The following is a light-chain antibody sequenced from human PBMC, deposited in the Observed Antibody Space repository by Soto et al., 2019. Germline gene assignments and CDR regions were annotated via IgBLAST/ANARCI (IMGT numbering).Light chain of an antibody. J-gene: IGKJ3*01. CDR1: QSVSSN. V-gene: IGKV3-15*01. Sequence: EIVLTQSPAILSVSPGRGATLSCGASQSVSSNLAWYQQRPGQAPRLLIYSASTRATGIPARFSGSGSGTEFTLTISSLQSEDFAVYYCQQYNKWPLFTFGPGTRVDIK. CDR3: QQYNKWPLFT. CDR2: SAS.